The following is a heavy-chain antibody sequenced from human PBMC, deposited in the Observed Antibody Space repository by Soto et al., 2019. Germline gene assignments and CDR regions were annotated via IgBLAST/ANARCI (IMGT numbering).Heavy chain of an antibody. CDR1: GGSISSYY. CDR3: AREINHHLWFGSRTGDYYFDY. J-gene: IGHJ4*02. D-gene: IGHD3-10*01. CDR2: IYYSGST. V-gene: IGHV4-59*01. Sequence: SETLSLTCTVSGGSISSYYWSWIRQPPGKGLEWIGYIYYSGSTNYNPSLKSRVTISVDTSKNQFSPKLSSVTAADTAVYYCAREINHHLWFGSRTGDYYFDYWGQGTLVTVS.